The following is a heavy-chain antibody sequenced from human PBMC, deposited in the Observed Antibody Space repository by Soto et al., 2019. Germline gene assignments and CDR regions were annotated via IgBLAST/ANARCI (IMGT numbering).Heavy chain of an antibody. J-gene: IGHJ5*02. V-gene: IGHV1-2*02. CDR1: GYTSTGYY. CDR2: INPNSGGT. D-gene: IGHD2-15*01. CDR3: ARSGRYCSGGSCYSSVRNWFEP. Sequence: ASVKVSCKASGYTSTGYYMHWVRQAPGQGLEWMGWINPNSGGTNYAQKFQGRVTMTRDTSISTAYMELSRLRSDDTAVYYCARSGRYCSGGSCYSSVRNWFEPWGQGTLVIVSS.